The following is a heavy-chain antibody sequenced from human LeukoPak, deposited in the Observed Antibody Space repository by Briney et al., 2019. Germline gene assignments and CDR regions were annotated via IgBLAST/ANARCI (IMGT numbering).Heavy chain of an antibody. V-gene: IGHV3-30-3*01. CDR1: GFTFRNYA. D-gene: IGHD2-2*01. CDR2: ISYDGSNK. CDR3: ARDRFPYCSSTSCYFDQ. Sequence: PGGSLRLSCAASGFTFRNYAMLWVRQAPGKGLEWVAVISYDGSNKYYADSVKGRFTISRDNSKNTLYLQMNSLRAEDTAVYYCARDRFPYCSSTSCYFDQWGQGTLVTVSS. J-gene: IGHJ4*02.